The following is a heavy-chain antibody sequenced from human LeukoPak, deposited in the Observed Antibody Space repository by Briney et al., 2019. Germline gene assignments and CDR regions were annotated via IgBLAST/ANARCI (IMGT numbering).Heavy chain of an antibody. D-gene: IGHD1-26*01. CDR2: ISAYNGNT. J-gene: IGHJ4*02. CDR3: ARDLIMYSGSYYPRDSLGDY. V-gene: IGHV1-18*01. CDR1: GYTFTSYG. Sequence: GASVKVSCKASGYTFTSYGISWVRQAPGQGLEWMGWISAYNGNTNYAQKLQGRVTMTTDTSTSTAYMELRSLRSDDTAVYYCARDLIMYSGSYYPRDSLGDYWGQGTLVTVSS.